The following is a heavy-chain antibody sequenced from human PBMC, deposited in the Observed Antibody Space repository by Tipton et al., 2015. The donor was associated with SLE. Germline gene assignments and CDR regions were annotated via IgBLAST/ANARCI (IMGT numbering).Heavy chain of an antibody. CDR1: GVTISSHA. D-gene: IGHD6-19*01. CDR3: AKEFRGIAVPLGYFDL. J-gene: IGHJ2*01. V-gene: IGHV3-23*01. CDR2: ISGSGGST. Sequence: SLRLSCAASGVTISSHAMSWVRQAPGKGLEWVSGISGSGGSTYYADSVKGRFIVSRDNPKNTLYLQMNSLRAEDTAIYYCAKEFRGIAVPLGYFDLWGRGTLVTVSS.